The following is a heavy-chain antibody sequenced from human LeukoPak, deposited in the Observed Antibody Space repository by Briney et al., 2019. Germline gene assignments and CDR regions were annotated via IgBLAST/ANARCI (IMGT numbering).Heavy chain of an antibody. Sequence: SVRVSCKASGGTFSSYAISWVRQAPGQGLEWMGRIIPIFGTANYAQKFQGRVTITTDESTSTAYMELSSLRSEDTAVYYCARDGGSGAYPYWGQGTLVTVSS. D-gene: IGHD2-15*01. CDR2: IIPIFGTA. J-gene: IGHJ4*02. V-gene: IGHV1-69*05. CDR1: GGTFSSYA. CDR3: ARDGGSGAYPY.